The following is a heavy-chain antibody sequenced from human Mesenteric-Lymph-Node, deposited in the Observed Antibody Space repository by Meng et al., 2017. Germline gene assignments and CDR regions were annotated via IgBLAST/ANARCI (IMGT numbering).Heavy chain of an antibody. Sequence: ASVKVSCKASGYTFTGYYMHWVRQAPGQGLEWMGRINPNSGGTNYAQKFQGRVTMTRDTSTSTVYMELSSLRSEDTAVYYCARGLIVVVTAILPGWFDPWGQGTLVTVSS. J-gene: IGHJ5*02. CDR1: GYTFTGYY. CDR2: INPNSGGT. D-gene: IGHD2-21*02. V-gene: IGHV1-2*06. CDR3: ARGLIVVVTAILPGWFDP.